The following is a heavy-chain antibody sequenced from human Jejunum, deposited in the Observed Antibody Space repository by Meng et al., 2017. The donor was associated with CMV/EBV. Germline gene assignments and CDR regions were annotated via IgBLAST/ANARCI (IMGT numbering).Heavy chain of an antibody. CDR2: ITANTGTP. D-gene: IGHD5-12*01. V-gene: IGHV7-4-1*02. CDR1: GSPSSSPA. Sequence: KASGSPSSSPASTWVRPAPGQGLEWMGWITANTGTPTYGRQLTGRFVFSLDSSVNTAYLEISSLEASDTATYSCARSVHSGYDIFDNWGQGTLVTVSS. J-gene: IGHJ4*02. CDR3: ARSVHSGYDIFDN.